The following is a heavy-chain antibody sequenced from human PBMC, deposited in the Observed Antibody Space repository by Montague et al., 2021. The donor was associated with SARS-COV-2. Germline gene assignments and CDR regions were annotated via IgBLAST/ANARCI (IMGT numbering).Heavy chain of an antibody. CDR1: GGSISSYY. CDR3: AREKVYCNSTSCYESWLDP. D-gene: IGHD2-2*01. V-gene: IGHV4-59*01. CDR2: IYYSGST. Sequence: SETLSLTCTVSGGSISSYYWSWIRQPPGKGLEWIGYIYYSGSTNYNPSLKSRVTISVDTSKNQFSLKLSSVTAADTAVYYCAREKVYCNSTSCYESWLDPWGQGTLVTVSS. J-gene: IGHJ5*02.